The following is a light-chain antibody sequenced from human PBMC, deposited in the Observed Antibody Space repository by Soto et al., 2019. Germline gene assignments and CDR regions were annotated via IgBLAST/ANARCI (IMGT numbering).Light chain of an antibody. V-gene: IGKV1-39*01. CDR1: QTIGRY. Sequence: DIQMTQSPSSLSASVGDRVTITCRASQTIGRYLNWYQHKPGKAPKLLIYSASTLQTGVPSRFSGSGSGTDFILTISGLQPEDFATYYCQKSSSMPTFGQGTRLEIK. CDR3: QKSSSMPT. J-gene: IGKJ5*01. CDR2: SAS.